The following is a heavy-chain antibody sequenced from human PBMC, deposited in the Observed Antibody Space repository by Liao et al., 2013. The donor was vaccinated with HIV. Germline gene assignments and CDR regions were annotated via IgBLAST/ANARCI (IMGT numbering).Heavy chain of an antibody. CDR2: IYYSGST. D-gene: IGHD3-22*01. CDR1: GGSISSSSYY. V-gene: IGHV4-39*07. J-gene: IGHJ5*02. Sequence: QLQLQESGPGLVKPSETLSLTCTVSGGSISSSSYYWGWIRQPPGKGLEWIGSIYYSGSTYYNPSLKSRLTISVDTSKNQFSLKLSSVTAADTAVYYCGSDYDSSGRFDPWGQGTLVTVSS. CDR3: GSDYDSSGRFDP.